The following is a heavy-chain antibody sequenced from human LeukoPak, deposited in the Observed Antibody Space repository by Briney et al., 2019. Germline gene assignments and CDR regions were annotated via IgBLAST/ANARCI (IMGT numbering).Heavy chain of an antibody. D-gene: IGHD2-2*01. V-gene: IGHV3-33*01. CDR1: GFTFSSYG. J-gene: IGHJ4*02. CDR2: IWYDGSNK. Sequence: GGSLRLSCAASGFTFSSYGMHWVRQAPGKGLEWVAVIWYDGSNKYYADSVKGRFTISRDNSKNTLYLQMNSLRVEDTAVYYCARAGGYCSSTSCYVYLDYWGQGTLVTVSS. CDR3: ARAGGYCSSTSCYVYLDY.